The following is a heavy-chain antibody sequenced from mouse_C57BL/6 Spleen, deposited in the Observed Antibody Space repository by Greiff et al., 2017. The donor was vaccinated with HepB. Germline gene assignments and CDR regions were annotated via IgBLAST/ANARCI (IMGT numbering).Heavy chain of an antibody. D-gene: IGHD1-1*01. CDR3: ARGYYGSSYYFDY. CDR1: GYSITSGYY. Sequence: EVQLQESGPGLVKPSQSLSLTCSVTGYSITSGYYWNWIPQFPGNQLEWMGYISYDGSNNYNPSLKNRISITRDTSKNQFFLKLNSVTTEDTATYYCARGYYGSSYYFDYWGQGTTLTVSS. V-gene: IGHV3-6*01. CDR2: ISYDGSN. J-gene: IGHJ2*01.